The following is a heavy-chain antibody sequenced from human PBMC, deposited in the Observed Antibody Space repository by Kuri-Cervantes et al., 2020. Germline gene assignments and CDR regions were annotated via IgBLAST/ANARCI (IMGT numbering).Heavy chain of an antibody. CDR2: ISYDGSNK. J-gene: IGHJ6*02. V-gene: IGHV3-30*03. CDR1: GFTFSSYG. Sequence: GESLKISCAASGFTFSSYGMHWVRQAPGKGLEWVAVISYDGSNKYYADSVKGRFTISRDNSKNTLYLQMNSLRAEDTAVYYCARDRRYYDSSGYYVGDGMDVWGQGTTVTVSS. CDR3: ARDRRYYDSSGYYVGDGMDV. D-gene: IGHD3-22*01.